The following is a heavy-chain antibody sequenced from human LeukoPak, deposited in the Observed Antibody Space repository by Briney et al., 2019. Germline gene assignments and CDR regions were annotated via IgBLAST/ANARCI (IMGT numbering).Heavy chain of an antibody. Sequence: GGSLRLSCAASGFTFSSYAMHWVRQAPGKGLEYVSAISSNGGSTYYANSVKGRFTISRDNSKNTLYLQMNSLRAEDTAVYCCAKGEPGDFGEWSIDYWGQGTLVTVSS. J-gene: IGHJ4*02. D-gene: IGHD3-10*01. V-gene: IGHV3-64*01. CDR1: GFTFSSYA. CDR3: AKGEPGDFGEWSIDY. CDR2: ISSNGGST.